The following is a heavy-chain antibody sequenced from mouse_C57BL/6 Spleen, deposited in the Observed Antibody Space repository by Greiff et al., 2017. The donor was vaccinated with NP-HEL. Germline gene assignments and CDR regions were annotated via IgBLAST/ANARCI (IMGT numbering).Heavy chain of an antibody. V-gene: IGHV10-3*01. Sequence: EVQLVESGGGLVQPKGSLKLSCAASGFTFNTYAMHWVRQAPGKGLEWVARIRSKSSNYATYYADSVKDRFTISRDDSQSMLYLQMNNLKTEDTAMYYCVREPYYSGSSWGYAMDYWGQGTSVTVSS. J-gene: IGHJ4*01. CDR3: VREPYYSGSSWGYAMDY. CDR1: GFTFNTYA. D-gene: IGHD1-1*01. CDR2: IRSKSSNYAT.